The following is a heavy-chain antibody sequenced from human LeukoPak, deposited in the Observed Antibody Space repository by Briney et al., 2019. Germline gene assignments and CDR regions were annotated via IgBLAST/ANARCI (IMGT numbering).Heavy chain of an antibody. CDR2: IWYDGSNK. V-gene: IGHV3-33*06. J-gene: IGHJ3*02. Sequence: PGGSLRLSCAASGFTFSSYGMHWGRQAPGKGLEWVAVIWYDGSNKYYADSVKGRFTSSRDNSKNTLYLQMNSLRAEDTAVYYCAKVVSTVTTRDHDAFDIWGQGTMVTVSS. CDR1: GFTFSSYG. D-gene: IGHD4-17*01. CDR3: AKVVSTVTTRDHDAFDI.